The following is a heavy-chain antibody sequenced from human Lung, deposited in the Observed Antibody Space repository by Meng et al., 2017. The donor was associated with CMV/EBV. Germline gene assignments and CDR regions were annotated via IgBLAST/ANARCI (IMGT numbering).Heavy chain of an antibody. J-gene: IGHJ3*01. CDR3: VHLPGDFWGDSFDV. Sequence: GSXRLXXVASGFTLSTYDMTWVRQAPGKGLEWVSSISSSGSPIYYADSVQGRFTISRDNAKNSLHLQMHSLRVEDTAVYYCVHLPGDFWGDSFDVWGQGTXVTVSS. CDR1: GFTLSTYD. D-gene: IGHD7-27*01. V-gene: IGHV3-48*03. CDR2: ISSSGSPI.